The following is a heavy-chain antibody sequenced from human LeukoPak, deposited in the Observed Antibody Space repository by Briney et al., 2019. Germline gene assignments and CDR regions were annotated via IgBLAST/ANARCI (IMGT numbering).Heavy chain of an antibody. CDR2: IYYSGST. Sequence: SETLSLTCTVSGGSISSYYWSWIRQPPGKGLEWIGYIYYSGSTSYNPSLKSRVTMSVDTSKKQFSLRLSSVTAADTAVYYCARTPIYYFDNSGYYNWGQGTLVTVSS. V-gene: IGHV4-59*12. J-gene: IGHJ4*02. CDR3: ARTPIYYFDNSGYYN. CDR1: GGSISSYY. D-gene: IGHD3-22*01.